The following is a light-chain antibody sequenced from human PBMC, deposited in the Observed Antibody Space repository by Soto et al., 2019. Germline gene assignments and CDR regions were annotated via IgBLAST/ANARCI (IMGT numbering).Light chain of an antibody. V-gene: IGLV2-14*01. CDR2: DVS. J-gene: IGLJ2*01. CDR1: SSDVGGYNY. CDR3: SSYTSSSTVV. Sequence: QSVLTQPASVSGSPGQSITISCTGTSSDVGGYNYVSWYQQHPGKAPKLMIYDVSNRPSGLSNRFSGSKSGNTASLTISGLQAEDEADYYCSSYTSSSTVVFGGGTKLTVL.